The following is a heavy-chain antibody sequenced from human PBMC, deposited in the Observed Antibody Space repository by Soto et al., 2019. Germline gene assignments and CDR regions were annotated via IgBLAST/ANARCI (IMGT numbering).Heavy chain of an antibody. Sequence: SETLSLTCAVYVGSFSGYYWSWIRQPPGKGLEWIGEINHSGSTNYNPSLKSRVTISVDTSKNQFSLKLSSVTAADTAVYYCARGPSRVGLADYWGQGTLVTVSS. D-gene: IGHD4-17*01. CDR1: VGSFSGYY. V-gene: IGHV4-34*01. CDR2: INHSGST. CDR3: ARGPSRVGLADY. J-gene: IGHJ4*02.